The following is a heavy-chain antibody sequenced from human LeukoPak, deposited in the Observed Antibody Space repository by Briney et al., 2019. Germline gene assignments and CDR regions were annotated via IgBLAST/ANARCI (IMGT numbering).Heavy chain of an antibody. J-gene: IGHJ6*03. Sequence: PSETLSLTCAVYGGSFNACYWTWIRQTPGKGLEWIGEINHSGNTNYNPSLESRVTISADTSKNQFSLNLGSVTAADTAIYYCARGLRFIQGPGYYYMDVWGKGTTVTVSS. V-gene: IGHV4-34*01. CDR2: INHSGNT. D-gene: IGHD3-16*02. CDR3: ARGLRFIQGPGYYYMDV. CDR1: GGSFNACY.